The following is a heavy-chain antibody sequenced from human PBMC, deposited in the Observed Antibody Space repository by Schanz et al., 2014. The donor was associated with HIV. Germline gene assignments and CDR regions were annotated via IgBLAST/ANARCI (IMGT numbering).Heavy chain of an antibody. J-gene: IGHJ4*02. Sequence: QVQLVESGGGVVQPGRSLRLSCAASGFTFSNYVMHWVRRAPGKGLEWVALIWYDGSNQYYADSVEGRFTISRDNSRNTLYLQMSSLRVEDTAVYYCAKGRGTYSSGYYDPPDYWGQGTLVTVSS. CDR3: AKGRGTYSSGYYDPPDY. V-gene: IGHV3-33*06. D-gene: IGHD3-22*01. CDR1: GFTFSNYV. CDR2: IWYDGSNQ.